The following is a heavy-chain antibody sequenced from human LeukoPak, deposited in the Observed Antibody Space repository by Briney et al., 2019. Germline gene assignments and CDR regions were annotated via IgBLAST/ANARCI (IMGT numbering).Heavy chain of an antibody. CDR3: AKVQLGIGVDY. D-gene: IGHD7-27*01. Sequence: PGGSLRLSCAASGFTFSSYGMHWVRQAPGKGLEWVAVISYDGSNKYYADSVKGRFTISRDNSKNTLYLQMNSLGAEDTAVYYCAKVQLGIGVDYWGQGTLVTVSS. CDR2: ISYDGSNK. CDR1: GFTFSSYG. V-gene: IGHV3-30*18. J-gene: IGHJ4*02.